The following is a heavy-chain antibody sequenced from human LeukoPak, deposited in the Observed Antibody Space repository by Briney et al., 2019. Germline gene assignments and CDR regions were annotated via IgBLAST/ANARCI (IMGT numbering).Heavy chain of an antibody. CDR3: ASTFYDSGGYYYAYYYYYMDV. D-gene: IGHD3-22*01. V-gene: IGHV3-21*01. J-gene: IGHJ6*03. CDR1: GLTFSTSG. CDR2: IGSSSGYI. Sequence: GGSLRLSCTASGLTFSTSGFNWVRQAPGKGLEWVSSIGSSSGYIYYADSVKGRFTISRDNAKNSLYLQMNGLRAEDTAVYYCASTFYDSGGYYYAYYYYYMDVWGKGTTVTVSS.